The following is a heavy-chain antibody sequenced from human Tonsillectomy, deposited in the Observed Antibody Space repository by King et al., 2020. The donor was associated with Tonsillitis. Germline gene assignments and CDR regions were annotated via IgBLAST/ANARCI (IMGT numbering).Heavy chain of an antibody. D-gene: IGHD6-13*01. J-gene: IGHJ6*03. Sequence: VQLQESGPGLVKPSGTLSLTCAVSGVSIGSSNWWSWVRQPPGKGLEWIGEIYHSGNTNYNPSLKIRVTISVDKSKNQFSLNLSSATAADTALYFCARCIAAAGRYYYYMDVWGKGTTVTVSS. CDR1: GVSIGSSNW. CDR2: IYHSGNT. V-gene: IGHV4-4*02. CDR3: ARCIAAAGRYYYYMDV.